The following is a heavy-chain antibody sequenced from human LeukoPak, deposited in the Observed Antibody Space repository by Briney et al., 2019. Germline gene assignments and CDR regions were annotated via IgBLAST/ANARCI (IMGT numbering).Heavy chain of an antibody. CDR3: AKDSPYCGGDCYSFDY. CDR1: GYTFTSNY. J-gene: IGHJ4*02. D-gene: IGHD2-21*02. V-gene: IGHV1-46*01. CDR2: IYPRDGST. Sequence: ASVKVSCKASGYTFTSNYIHWVRQAPGQGLEWMGMIYPRDGSTSYAQKFQGRVTVTRDTSTSTVHMELSGLRSEDTAVYYCAKDSPYCGGDCYSFDYWGQGTLVTVSS.